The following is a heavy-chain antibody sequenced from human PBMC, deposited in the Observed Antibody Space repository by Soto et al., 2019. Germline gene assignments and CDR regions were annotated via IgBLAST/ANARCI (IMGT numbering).Heavy chain of an antibody. CDR3: ARDRRGVYDFLMDV. Sequence: GGSLRLSCAASGFTFSSYGMHWVRQAPGKGLEWVAVIWYDGSNKYYADSVKGRFTISRDNSKNTLYLQMNSLRAEDTAVYYCARDRRGVYDFLMDVWGKGTTVTVSS. J-gene: IGHJ6*04. V-gene: IGHV3-33*01. CDR2: IWYDGSNK. CDR1: GFTFSSYG. D-gene: IGHD3-3*01.